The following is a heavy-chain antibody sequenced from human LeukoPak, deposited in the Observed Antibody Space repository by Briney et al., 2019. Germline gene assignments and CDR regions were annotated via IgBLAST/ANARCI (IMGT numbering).Heavy chain of an antibody. J-gene: IGHJ4*02. Sequence: GGSLRLSCAASGFIFSNNEMNWVRQAPGKGLEWVSYISSRGDIIYYADSARGRFTISRDNAKDSLYLHMNNLRAEDTAIYYCARILTGYYVIPDDFWGQGTLVTVSS. V-gene: IGHV3-48*03. CDR1: GFIFSNNE. CDR2: ISSRGDII. D-gene: IGHD3-9*01. CDR3: ARILTGYYVIPDDF.